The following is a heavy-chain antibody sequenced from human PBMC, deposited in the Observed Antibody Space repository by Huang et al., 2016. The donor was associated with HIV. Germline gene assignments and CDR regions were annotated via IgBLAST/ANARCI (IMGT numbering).Heavy chain of an antibody. V-gene: IGHV4-34*01. D-gene: IGHD6-13*01. CDR2: IKHSGIT. Sequence: QVQLQQWGAGLLKPSETLSLTCAVYGGSFSGYYWSWIRQPPGKGLEWIGEIKHSGITHYNPSLKSRVTISVDTSKNQFSLKLSSVTAAYTAVYYWASLAAATTSFDYWGQGTLVTVSS. CDR3: ASLAAATTSFDY. CDR1: GGSFSGYY. J-gene: IGHJ4*02.